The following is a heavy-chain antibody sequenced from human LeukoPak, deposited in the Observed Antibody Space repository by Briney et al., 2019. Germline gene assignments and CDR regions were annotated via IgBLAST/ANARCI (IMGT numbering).Heavy chain of an antibody. V-gene: IGHV1-69*05. D-gene: IGHD3-3*01. J-gene: IGHJ4*02. CDR2: IIPIFGTA. Sequence: SVKVSCKASGGIFSSYAISWVRQAPGQGLEWMGRIIPIFGTANYAQKFQGRVTITTDESTSTAYMELSSLRSEDTAVYYCARSGIPNYDFWSGPFDYWGQGTLVTVSS. CDR1: GGIFSSYA. CDR3: ARSGIPNYDFWSGPFDY.